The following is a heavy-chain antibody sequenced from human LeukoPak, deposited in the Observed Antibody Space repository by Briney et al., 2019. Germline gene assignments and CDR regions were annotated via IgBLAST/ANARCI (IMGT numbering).Heavy chain of an antibody. V-gene: IGHV1-69*01. Sequence: ASVKVSCKASGGTFSSYAISWVRQAPGQELEWMGGIIPIFGTPNYAQKFQGRVTITADESTSTAYMELSSLRSEDTAVYYCARDESPLGRWLVHGVYWGQGTLVTVSS. D-gene: IGHD6-19*01. CDR1: GGTFSSYA. J-gene: IGHJ4*02. CDR2: IIPIFGTP. CDR3: ARDESPLGRWLVHGVY.